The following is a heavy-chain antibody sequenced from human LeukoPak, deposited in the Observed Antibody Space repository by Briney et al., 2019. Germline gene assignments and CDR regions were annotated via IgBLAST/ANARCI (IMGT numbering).Heavy chain of an antibody. D-gene: IGHD6-6*01. CDR3: AAIIRSGRRIDWFDP. CDR2: VSGSGHST. CDR1: GFTFSIYA. Sequence: GGSLRLSCAASGFTFSIYAMSWVRQAPGKGLEWVSTVSGSGHSTFYADSVKGRFTISRDNSKNTLYLQMNSLRAEDTAVYYCAAIIRSGRRIDWFDPWGQGTLVTVSS. V-gene: IGHV3-23*01. J-gene: IGHJ5*02.